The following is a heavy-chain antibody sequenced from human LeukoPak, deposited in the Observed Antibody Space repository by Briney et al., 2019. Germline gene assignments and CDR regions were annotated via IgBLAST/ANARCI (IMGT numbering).Heavy chain of an antibody. CDR3: ARGLLLWFGEAPGSDYFDY. CDR2: IYPGDSDT. CDR1: GYSFTSYW. V-gene: IGHV5-51*01. D-gene: IGHD3-10*01. J-gene: IGHJ4*02. Sequence: GESLKISCKGSGYSFTSYWIGWVRQMPGKGLEWMGIIYPGDSDTRYSPSFQGQVTISAEKSISTAYLQWSSLKASDTAMYYCARGLLLWFGEAPGSDYFDYWGQGTLVTVSS.